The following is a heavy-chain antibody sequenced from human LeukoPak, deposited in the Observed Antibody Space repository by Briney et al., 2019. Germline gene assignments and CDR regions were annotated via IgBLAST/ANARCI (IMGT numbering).Heavy chain of an antibody. CDR1: GFTFSSYS. D-gene: IGHD3-16*02. CDR3: ARQGVISYYYYYYMDV. J-gene: IGHJ6*03. CDR2: ISSSSITI. V-gene: IGHV3-48*02. Sequence: GGSLRLSCAASGFTFSSYSMNWVRQAPGKGLEWVSYISSSSITIYYADSVKGRFTISRDNAKNSLYLQMNSLRDEDTAVYYCARQGVISYYYYYYMDVWGKGTTVTVSS.